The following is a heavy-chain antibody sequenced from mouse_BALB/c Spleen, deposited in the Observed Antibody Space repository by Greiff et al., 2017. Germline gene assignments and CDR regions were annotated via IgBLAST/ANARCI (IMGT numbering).Heavy chain of an antibody. J-gene: IGHJ2*01. CDR3: ARDLLYYDYDEVRDY. CDR1: GFNIKDTY. V-gene: IGHV14-3*02. D-gene: IGHD2-4*01. Sequence: VHVKQSGAELVKPGASVKLSCTASGFNIKDTYMHWVKQRPEQGLEWIGRIDPANGNTKYDPKFQGKATITADTSSNTAYLQLSSLTSEDTAVYYCARDLLYYDYDEVRDYWGQGTTLTVSS. CDR2: IDPANGNT.